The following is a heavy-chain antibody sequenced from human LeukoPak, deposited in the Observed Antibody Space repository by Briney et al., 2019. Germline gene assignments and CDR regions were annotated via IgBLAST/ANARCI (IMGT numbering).Heavy chain of an antibody. CDR1: GFTFSSYA. D-gene: IGHD1-26*01. V-gene: IGHV3-23*01. J-gene: IGHJ5*02. CDR2: ISGSGGST. CDR3: AKEPVGATHLNWFDP. Sequence: GGPLRLSCAASGFTFSSYAMSWVRQAPGKGLEWVSAISGSGGSTYYADSVKGRFTISRDNSKNTLYLQMNSLRAEDTAVYYCAKEPVGATHLNWFDPWGQGTLVTVSS.